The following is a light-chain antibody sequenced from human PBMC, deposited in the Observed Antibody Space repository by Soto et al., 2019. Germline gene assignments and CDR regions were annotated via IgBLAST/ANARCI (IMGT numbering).Light chain of an antibody. J-gene: IGLJ1*01. V-gene: IGLV2-23*01. CDR2: EGS. CDR1: SSDIGSHNL. Sequence: QSALTQPASVSGSPGQSITISCTGISSDIGSHNLVSWYQQHPGKAPKLMIHEGSKRPSGVSNRFSASKSGNTASLTISGLQDEDEADYYCCSYAGTTSYVFGTGTKLTVL. CDR3: CSYAGTTSYV.